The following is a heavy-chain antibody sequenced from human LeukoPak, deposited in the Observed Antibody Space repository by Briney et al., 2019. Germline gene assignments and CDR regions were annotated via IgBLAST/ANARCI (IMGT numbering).Heavy chain of an antibody. V-gene: IGHV3-20*04. Sequence: GGSLRLSCAASGFTFDDYGMSWVRQAPGKGLEWVSGINWNGGSTGYADSVKGRFTISRDNAKNSLYLQMDSLRAEDTAVYYCAKVMDVKGRGAITLPYYFDYWGQGTLVTVSS. D-gene: IGHD3-10*01. CDR2: INWNGGST. J-gene: IGHJ4*02. CDR3: AKVMDVKGRGAITLPYYFDY. CDR1: GFTFDDYG.